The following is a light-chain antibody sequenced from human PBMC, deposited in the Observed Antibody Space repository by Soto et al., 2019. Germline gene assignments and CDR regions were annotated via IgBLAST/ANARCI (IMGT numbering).Light chain of an antibody. Sequence: QSVLTQPPSVSAAPGQKVTISCSGSSSNIGNNYVSWYQQLPGTAPKLLIYDNNKRPSGIPDRFSGSKSGTSATLGITGLQTGDEADYYCGTWDSSLSASVVFGGGTKVTVL. CDR3: GTWDSSLSASVV. V-gene: IGLV1-51*01. CDR2: DNN. CDR1: SSNIGNNY. J-gene: IGLJ2*01.